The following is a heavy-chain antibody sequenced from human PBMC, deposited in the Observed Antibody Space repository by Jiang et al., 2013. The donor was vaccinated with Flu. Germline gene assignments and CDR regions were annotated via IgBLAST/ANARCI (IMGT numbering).Heavy chain of an antibody. Sequence: SSSSSYIYYADSVKGRFTISRDNAKNSLYLQMNSLRAEDTAVYYCASAYSSSDYWGQGTLVTVSS. J-gene: IGHJ4*02. CDR2: SSSSSYI. V-gene: IGHV3-21*01. CDR3: ASAYSSSDY. D-gene: IGHD6-13*01.